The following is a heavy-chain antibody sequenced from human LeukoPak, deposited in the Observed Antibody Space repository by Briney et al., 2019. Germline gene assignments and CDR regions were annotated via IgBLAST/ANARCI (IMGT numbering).Heavy chain of an antibody. CDR3: ATGRGSYYSGWFDP. CDR2: IYTSGST. J-gene: IGHJ5*02. CDR1: GGSISSYY. Sequence: SETLSLTCTVSGGSISSYYWSWIRQPAGKGLEWIGRIYTSGSTNYNPSLKSRVTMSVDTSKNQFSLKLSSVTAADTAVYYCATGRGSYYSGWFDPWGQGTLVTASS. V-gene: IGHV4-4*07. D-gene: IGHD1-26*01.